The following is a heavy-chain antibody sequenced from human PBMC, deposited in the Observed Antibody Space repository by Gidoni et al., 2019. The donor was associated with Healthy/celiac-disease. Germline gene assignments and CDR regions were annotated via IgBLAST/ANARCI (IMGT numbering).Heavy chain of an antibody. Sequence: QVQLQQWGAGLLKPSETLSLTCAVYGGSFSGYYWSWIRQPPGKGLEWIGEINHSGSTNYNPSLKSRVTISVDTSKNQFSLKLSSVTAADTAVYYCARGTSGSYLGWFDPWGQGTLVTVSS. D-gene: IGHD1-26*01. CDR1: GGSFSGYY. CDR2: INHSGST. V-gene: IGHV4-34*01. CDR3: ARGTSGSYLGWFDP. J-gene: IGHJ5*02.